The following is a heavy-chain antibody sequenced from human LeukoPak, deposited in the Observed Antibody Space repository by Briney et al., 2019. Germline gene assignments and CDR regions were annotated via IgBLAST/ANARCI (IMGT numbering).Heavy chain of an antibody. CDR2: INQDGDQT. V-gene: IGHV3-7*01. Sequence: GGSLRLSCADSGFTFSNYWMTWVRQGPGKGLEWVANINQDGDQTYYVDSVRGRFTISRDNAKNSLYLQMNSLRAEDTAVYYCAELGITMIGGVWGKGTTVTISS. J-gene: IGHJ6*04. CDR3: AELGITMIGGV. D-gene: IGHD3-10*02. CDR1: GFTFSNYW.